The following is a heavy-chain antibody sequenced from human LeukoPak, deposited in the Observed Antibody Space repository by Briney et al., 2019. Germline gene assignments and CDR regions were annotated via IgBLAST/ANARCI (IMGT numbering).Heavy chain of an antibody. CDR3: AKGDFWSGYLH. D-gene: IGHD3-3*01. CDR1: GFTVSSNY. CDR2: ISGSGGST. V-gene: IGHV3-23*01. J-gene: IGHJ4*02. Sequence: GGSLRLSCAASGFTVSSNYMSWVRQAPGKGLEWVSAISGSGGSTYYADSVKGRFTISRDNSKNTLYLQMNSLRAEDTAVYYCAKGDFWSGYLHWGQGTLVTVSS.